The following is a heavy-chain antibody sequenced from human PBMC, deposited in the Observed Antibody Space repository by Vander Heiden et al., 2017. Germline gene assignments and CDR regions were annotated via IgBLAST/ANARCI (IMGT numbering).Heavy chain of an antibody. CDR1: DFDISPSA. V-gene: IGHV3-23*01. CDR3: ATDHPSSGWPCFDL. CDR2: VTRQSTT. D-gene: IGHD6-19*01. J-gene: IGHJ4*01. Sequence: EVQLLEAGGGLVQPGGSLRLSCAGSDFDISPSAMSWVRQAPGEGLEWVASVTRQSTTYYANSVRGRFTISRDNAENTVYLQMNSLRAADTAVYYCATDHPSSGWPCFDLWGRGTLVSVSS.